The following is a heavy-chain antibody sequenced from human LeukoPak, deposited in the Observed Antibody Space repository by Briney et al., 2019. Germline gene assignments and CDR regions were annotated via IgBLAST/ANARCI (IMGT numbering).Heavy chain of an antibody. CDR1: GFTFSSYS. V-gene: IGHV3-21*01. J-gene: IGHJ4*02. CDR2: ISSSSSYI. D-gene: IGHD3-22*01. CDR3: ARDPQNYYDSSGQYCFDY. Sequence: GGSLRLSCAASGFTFSSYSMNWVRQAPGKGLEWVSSISSSSSYIYYADSVKGRFTISRDNAKNSLYLQMNSLRAEDTAVYYCARDPQNYYDSSGQYCFDYWGQGTLVTVSS.